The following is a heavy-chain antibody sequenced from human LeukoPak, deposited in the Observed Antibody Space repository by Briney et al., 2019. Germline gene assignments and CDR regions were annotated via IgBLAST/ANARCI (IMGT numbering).Heavy chain of an antibody. Sequence: ASVKVSCKASGYTFTGYYMHWVRQAPGQGLEWMGWFNPNSGGTNYAQKFQGRVTMTRDTSISTAYMELSRLRSDDTAVYYCARTERSGIAAAGTKKFDYWGQGTLVTVSS. CDR3: ARTERSGIAAAGTKKFDY. CDR1: GYTFTGYY. V-gene: IGHV1-2*02. D-gene: IGHD6-13*01. CDR2: FNPNSGGT. J-gene: IGHJ4*02.